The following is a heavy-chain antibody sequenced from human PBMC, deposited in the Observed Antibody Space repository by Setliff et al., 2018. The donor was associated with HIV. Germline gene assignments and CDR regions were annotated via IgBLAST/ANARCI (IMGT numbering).Heavy chain of an antibody. D-gene: IGHD5-18*01. V-gene: IGHV3-30*04. CDR1: GFTFSSYS. CDR3: ARDPDTALVLIYFDY. J-gene: IGHJ4*02. CDR2: ISFDGSDK. Sequence: PGGSLRLSCAASGFTFSSYSMHWVRQAPGKGLEWVATISFDGSDKYYADSVRGRFTISRDNSKNTLYLQVSSLRTEDTAVYYCARDPDTALVLIYFDYWGQGALVTVSS.